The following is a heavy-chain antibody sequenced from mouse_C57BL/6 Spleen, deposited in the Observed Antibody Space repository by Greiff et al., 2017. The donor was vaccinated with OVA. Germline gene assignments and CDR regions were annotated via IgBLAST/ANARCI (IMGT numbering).Heavy chain of an antibody. CDR1: GYTFTSYW. CDR3: ARLTTVVPHWYFDV. Sequence: VQLQQPGAELVKPGASVKLSCKASGYTFTSYWMHWVKQRPGQGLEWIGMIHPNSGSTNYNEKFKSKATLTVDKSSSTAYMQLSSLTSEDSAVYYCARLTTVVPHWYFDVWGTGTTVTVSS. CDR2: IHPNSGST. J-gene: IGHJ1*03. D-gene: IGHD1-1*01. V-gene: IGHV1-64*01.